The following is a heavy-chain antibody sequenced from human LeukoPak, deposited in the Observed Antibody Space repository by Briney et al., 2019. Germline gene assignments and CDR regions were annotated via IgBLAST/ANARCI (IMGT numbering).Heavy chain of an antibody. CDR1: GFAFVEHW. CDR3: GGGLVVVVTNYMDV. Sequence: PGGSLRLSCRGSGFAFVEHWFTWVRQAPGKGLVWVGLIKSNLHGGETFYAETVAAKFTISRDDSTSNAVLITDRVEIENTGVYYWGGGLVVVVTNYMDVWGRGTPVTVSS. CDR2: IKSNLHGGET. J-gene: IGHJ6*03. V-gene: IGHV3-49*04. D-gene: IGHD2-21*02.